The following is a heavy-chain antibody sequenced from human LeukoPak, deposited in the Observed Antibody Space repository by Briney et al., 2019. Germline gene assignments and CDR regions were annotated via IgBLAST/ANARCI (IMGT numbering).Heavy chain of an antibody. CDR3: AREAWLWFGELLSIDY. V-gene: IGHV1-46*01. D-gene: IGHD3-10*01. CDR1: GYTFTSYD. CDR2: INPSGGST. Sequence: EASVKVSCKASGYTFTSYDINWVRQATGQGLEWMGIINPSGGSTSYAQKFQGRVTMTRDTSTSTVYMELSSLRSEDTAVYYCAREAWLWFGELLSIDYWGQGTLVTVSS. J-gene: IGHJ4*02.